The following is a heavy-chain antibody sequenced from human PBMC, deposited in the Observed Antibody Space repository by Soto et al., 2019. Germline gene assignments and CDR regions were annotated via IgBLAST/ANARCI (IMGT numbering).Heavy chain of an antibody. Sequence: PSETLSLTCTVSGGSVSSGSYYWSWIRQPPGKGLEWIGYIYYSGSTNYNPSLKSRVTISVDTSKNQFSLKLSSVTAADTAVYYCARDVVFKNYYYGMDVWGQGTTVTVSS. CDR2: IYYSGST. CDR1: GGSVSSGSYY. J-gene: IGHJ6*02. V-gene: IGHV4-61*01. CDR3: ARDVVFKNYYYGMDV. D-gene: IGHD3-22*01.